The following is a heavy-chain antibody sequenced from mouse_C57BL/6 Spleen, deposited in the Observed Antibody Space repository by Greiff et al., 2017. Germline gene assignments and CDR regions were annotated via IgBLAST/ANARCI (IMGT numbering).Heavy chain of an antibody. J-gene: IGHJ4*01. Sequence: QVQLQQSGAELVRPGTSVKMSCKASGYTFTNYWIGWAKQRPGHGLEWIGDIYPGGGYTNYNEKFKGKATLTADKSSSTAYMQVSSLTSEDSAIYYCARGIDYGSSYVRYYAMDYWGQGTSVTVSS. CDR3: ARGIDYGSSYVRYYAMDY. CDR2: IYPGGGYT. D-gene: IGHD1-1*01. CDR1: GYTFTNYW. V-gene: IGHV1-63*01.